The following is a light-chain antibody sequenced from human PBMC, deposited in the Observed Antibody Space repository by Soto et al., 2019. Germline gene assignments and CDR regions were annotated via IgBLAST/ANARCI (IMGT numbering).Light chain of an antibody. CDR1: QSVSSSY. Sequence: EIVLTQSPGTLSLSPGERATLSCRASQSVSSSYLAWYQQKPGQAPRLLIYGASSRATGIPDRFSGSGSGTDFTLTISRLEPEDFAMYYFQQYGSSRTFGQGTKVEIK. V-gene: IGKV3-20*01. CDR2: GAS. CDR3: QQYGSSRT. J-gene: IGKJ1*01.